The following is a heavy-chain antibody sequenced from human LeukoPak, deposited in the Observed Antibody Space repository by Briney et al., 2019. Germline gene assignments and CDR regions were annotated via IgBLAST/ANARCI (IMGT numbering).Heavy chain of an antibody. CDR3: AREVTVAGTGTGIDY. CDR1: GGTFSSYA. CDR2: IIPIFGTA. Sequence: SVKVSCKASGGTFSSYAISWVRQAPGQGLEWMGRIIPIFGTANYAQKFQGSVTITTDESTSTAYMELSSLRSEDTAVYYCAREVTVAGTGTGIDYWGQGTLVTVSS. D-gene: IGHD6-19*01. J-gene: IGHJ4*02. V-gene: IGHV1-69*05.